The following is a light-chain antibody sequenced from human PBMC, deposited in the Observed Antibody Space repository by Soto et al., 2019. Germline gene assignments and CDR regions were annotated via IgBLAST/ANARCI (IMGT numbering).Light chain of an antibody. CDR1: QDISNY. J-gene: IGKJ5*01. CDR3: QQSYSSPIP. CDR2: AAS. Sequence: DIRMTQSPSSLSAAVGDRDTIPCQASQDISNYLNWYQQKPGKAPKLLIYAASTLQSGVPSRFSGSKSGTDFTLTISSLQPEDFATYYCQQSYSSPIPLGQGTRLEIK. V-gene: IGKV1-39*01.